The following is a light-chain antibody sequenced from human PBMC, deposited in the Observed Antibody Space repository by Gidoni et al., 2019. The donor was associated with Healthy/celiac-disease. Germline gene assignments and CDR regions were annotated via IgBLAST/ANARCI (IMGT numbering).Light chain of an antibody. Sequence: EIVLTQSPAILSLSPGERATLSCRASQSVSSYLAWYQQKPGQAPRLLIYDASNRATGIPARFSGSGSGTDFTLTISSLEPEDFAVYYCQQRSNWLSLTFGGGTKVEIK. V-gene: IGKV3-11*01. J-gene: IGKJ4*01. CDR1: QSVSSY. CDR2: DAS. CDR3: QQRSNWLSLT.